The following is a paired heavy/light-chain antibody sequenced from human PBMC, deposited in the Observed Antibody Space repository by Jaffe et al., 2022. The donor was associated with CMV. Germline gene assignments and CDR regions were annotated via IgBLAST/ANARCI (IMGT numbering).Light chain of an antibody. V-gene: IGLV1-51*02. CDR2: EDN. Sequence: QSVLTQPPSVSAAPGQKVTISCSGSRSNIGNNYVSWYQQLPGTAPKLLIYEDNKRPSGIPDRFSGSKSGTSATLGITGLQTGDEGDYYCGTWDTSLNGGGGVFGPGTQVTVL. CDR1: RSNIGNNY. CDR3: GTWDTSLNGGGGV. J-gene: IGLJ1*01.
Heavy chain of an antibody. D-gene: IGHD5-18*01. CDR1: GYSFTSYW. V-gene: IGHV5-10-1*03. J-gene: IGHJ6*03. CDR3: ATGLQRRSSRGFRGYSYYVDV. CDR2: IDPTDSHT. Sequence: EVSLVQSGAEVKKPGESLKISCQGSGYSFTSYWITWVRQMPGKGLEWMGRIDPTDSHTSYSPSFQGQVTISIDTSIRTAYLQLKSLEASDTAIYYCATGLQRRSSRGFRGYSYYVDVWGKGTTVTVSS.